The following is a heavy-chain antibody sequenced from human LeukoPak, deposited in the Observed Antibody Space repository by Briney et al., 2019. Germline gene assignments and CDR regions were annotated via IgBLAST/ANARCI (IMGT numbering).Heavy chain of an antibody. Sequence: PGGSLRLSCEASGFTFSSYGMHWVRQAPGKGLEYVSGINFNGGSTYYANSVRGRFTISRDNSKNTLYLQMNSLRAEDTAVYYCAKDRRGYSSSWNYWGQGTLVTVSS. J-gene: IGHJ4*02. V-gene: IGHV3-64*01. CDR2: INFNGGST. D-gene: IGHD6-13*01. CDR3: AKDRRGYSSSWNY. CDR1: GFTFSSYG.